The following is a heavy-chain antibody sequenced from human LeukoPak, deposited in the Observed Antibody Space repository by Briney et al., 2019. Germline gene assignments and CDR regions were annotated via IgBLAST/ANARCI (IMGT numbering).Heavy chain of an antibody. CDR1: GVSITNYY. V-gene: IGHV4-4*07. CDR2: MYISGST. CDR3: ARDYLVGAPLDS. J-gene: IGHJ4*02. Sequence: SETLSLTWTVSGVSITNYYWAWIRQPAGKGLEWIGRMYISGSTNYNPSLKSRVTISIDKPKNQFSLKLRSVTAADTALYYCARDYLVGAPLDSWGQGTLVTVSS. D-gene: IGHD1-26*01.